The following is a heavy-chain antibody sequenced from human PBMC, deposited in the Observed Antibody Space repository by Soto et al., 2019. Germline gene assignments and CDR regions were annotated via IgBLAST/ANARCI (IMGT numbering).Heavy chain of an antibody. D-gene: IGHD3-10*01. CDR3: AKRGDKGSGKYPAAS. Sequence: QVHLVESGGGVVQPGRSLRLSCVASGFIFSGYGMHWVRQAPGKGLEWVASILYDGSNKYYADSVKGRFTISRDNSKNTLFLQIDSLGVDDTAVYYCAKRGDKGSGKYPAASWGQGTLVTVSS. J-gene: IGHJ5*02. V-gene: IGHV3-30*18. CDR2: ILYDGSNK. CDR1: GFIFSGYG.